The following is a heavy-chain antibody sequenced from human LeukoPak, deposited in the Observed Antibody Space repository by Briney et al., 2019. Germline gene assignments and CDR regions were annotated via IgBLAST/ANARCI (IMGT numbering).Heavy chain of an antibody. CDR1: RFTFSSDW. CDR2: INQDGSDK. Sequence: PGGSLRLSCAASRFTFSSDWMSWVRQAPGKGLEWVANINQDGSDKYYVDSVKGRFTISRDNAKNSLYLQMNSLRADDTAVYYCARTDWGSVDYWGQGTLVTVSS. CDR3: ARTDWGSVDY. D-gene: IGHD3/OR15-3a*01. V-gene: IGHV3-7*03. J-gene: IGHJ4*02.